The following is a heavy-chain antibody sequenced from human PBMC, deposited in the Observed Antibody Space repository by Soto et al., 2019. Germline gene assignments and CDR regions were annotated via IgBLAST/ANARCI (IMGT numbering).Heavy chain of an antibody. CDR2: IIPIFGTA. Sequence: VASVKVSCKASGGTFSSYAISWVRQAPGQGLEWMGGIIPIFGTANYAQKFQGRVTITADESTSTAYMELSSLRSEDTAVYYCASYGGNPGLGYWGQGTLVTVSS. V-gene: IGHV1-69*13. CDR3: ASYGGNPGLGY. J-gene: IGHJ4*02. D-gene: IGHD2-15*01. CDR1: GGTFSSYA.